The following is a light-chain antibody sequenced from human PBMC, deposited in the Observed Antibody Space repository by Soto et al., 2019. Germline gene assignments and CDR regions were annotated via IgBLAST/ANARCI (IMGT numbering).Light chain of an antibody. J-gene: IGKJ4*01. CDR1: QSLLHSNGYNY. CDR2: LGS. V-gene: IGKV2-28*01. Sequence: DIVMTQSPLSLPVTPGEPASISCRSSQSLLHSNGYNYLDWYLQKPGQSPQLVIYLGSNRASGVPDKLSGSGSGADFTLKISRVEAQDVGVYYCMQALQIPVTFGGGTKVEIK. CDR3: MQALQIPVT.